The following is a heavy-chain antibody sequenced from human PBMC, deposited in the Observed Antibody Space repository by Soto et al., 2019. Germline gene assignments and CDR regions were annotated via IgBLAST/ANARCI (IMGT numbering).Heavy chain of an antibody. Sequence: EVQLLESGGGLVQPGGTLRLSCAASGFTFSGYTMSWVRQAPGKGLEWVSGVMGGGGGTFYADSVKGRFTISRDNSKNTLYRQMDSLRAEDTAVYYCAKGAGYCGTSGCFGFFDYWGQGTLVTVSS. J-gene: IGHJ4*02. CDR1: GFTFSGYT. CDR2: VMGGGGGT. D-gene: IGHD2-2*01. V-gene: IGHV3-23*01. CDR3: AKGAGYCGTSGCFGFFDY.